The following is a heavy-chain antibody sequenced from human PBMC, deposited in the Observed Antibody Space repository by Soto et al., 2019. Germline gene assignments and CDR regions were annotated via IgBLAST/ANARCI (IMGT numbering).Heavy chain of an antibody. V-gene: IGHV3-23*01. CDR3: AKLWTTMTTFDY. CDR2: ISGSGGST. J-gene: IGHJ4*02. D-gene: IGHD4-17*01. CDR1: GFAFSSYA. Sequence: EVQLLESGGGLVQPGGSLRLSCAASGFAFSSYAMSWVRQAPGKGLEWVSAISGSGGSTYYADSVKGRFTISRDNSKNPVYLKMNSLRAEDTAVYYCAKLWTTMTTFDYWGQGTLVTVSS.